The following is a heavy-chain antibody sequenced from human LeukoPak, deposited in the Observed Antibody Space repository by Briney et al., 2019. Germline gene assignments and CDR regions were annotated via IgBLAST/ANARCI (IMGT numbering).Heavy chain of an antibody. V-gene: IGHV1-69*13. CDR1: GGTFSSYA. J-gene: IGHJ3*02. CDR2: IIPIFGTA. CDR3: ARPSVIAAAGDFDAFDI. Sequence: GASVKVSCKASGGTFSSYAISWVRQAPGQGLEWMGGIIPIFGTANYAQKFQGRVTITADESTSTAYMELSSLGSEDTAVYYCARPSVIAAAGDFDAFDIWGQGTMVTVSS. D-gene: IGHD6-13*01.